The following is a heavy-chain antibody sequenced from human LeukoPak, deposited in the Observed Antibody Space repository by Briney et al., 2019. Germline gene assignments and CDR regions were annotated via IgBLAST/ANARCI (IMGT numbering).Heavy chain of an antibody. D-gene: IGHD3-22*01. CDR1: GGSMNNYY. Sequence: SETLSLTCTVSGGSMNNYYWSWIRQPPGRAGEWIGYIYYSGSTNYNPSLKSRVTISVDTSKNQLSLKLRFVNAADTAVYYCARGGTYYYDSSGYSWGQGTLVTVSS. CDR2: IYYSGST. V-gene: IGHV4-59*01. J-gene: IGHJ5*02. CDR3: ARGGTYYYDSSGYS.